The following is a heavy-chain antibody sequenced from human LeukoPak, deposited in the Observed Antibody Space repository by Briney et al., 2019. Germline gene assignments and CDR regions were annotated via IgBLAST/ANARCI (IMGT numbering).Heavy chain of an antibody. CDR3: ARAERMEQLVHVGDYYYYGMDV. J-gene: IGHJ6*02. D-gene: IGHD6-13*01. CDR2: INPNSGGT. V-gene: IGHV1-3*01. Sequence: VASVKVSCKASGYTFINYAIHWVRQAPGQRLEWMGRINPNSGGTNYAQKFQGRVTITRDTSASTAYMELSSLRSEDTAVYYCARAERMEQLVHVGDYYYYGMDVWGQGTTVTVSS. CDR1: GYTFINYA.